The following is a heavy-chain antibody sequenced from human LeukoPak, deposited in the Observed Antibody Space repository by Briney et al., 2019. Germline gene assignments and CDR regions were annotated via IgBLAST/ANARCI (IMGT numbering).Heavy chain of an antibody. J-gene: IGHJ6*02. CDR3: ARVQVVVAATRYYYYGMDV. Sequence: PSETLSLTCSVSGDSINAYYWSWIRQPPGKGLEWIGYIYYSGSTDYNPSLKSRVIISVDTSKNQFSLKLSSVTAADTAVYYCARVQVVVAATRYYYYGMDVWGQGTTVTVSS. V-gene: IGHV4-59*12. D-gene: IGHD2-15*01. CDR1: GDSINAYY. CDR2: IYYSGST.